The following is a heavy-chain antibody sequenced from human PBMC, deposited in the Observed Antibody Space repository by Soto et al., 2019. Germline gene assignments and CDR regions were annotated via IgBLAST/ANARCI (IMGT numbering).Heavy chain of an antibody. D-gene: IGHD6-13*01. CDR1: GYTFTGYY. J-gene: IGHJ6*02. CDR2: IDPNSGGT. Sequence: ASVKVSCKASGYTFTGYYIHWVRQAPGQGLEWMGWIDPNSGGTNYAQKFQVWVTMTRDTSISTAYMKLSRLRSDDTAVYYCARDLRDRYSSSWYGGRYYYYGMDVWGQGTTVTVSS. V-gene: IGHV1-2*04. CDR3: ARDLRDRYSSSWYGGRYYYYGMDV.